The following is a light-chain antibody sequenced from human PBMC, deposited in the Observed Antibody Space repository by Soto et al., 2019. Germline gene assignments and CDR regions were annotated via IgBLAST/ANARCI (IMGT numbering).Light chain of an antibody. CDR1: QSVSSN. CDR3: QPYNNWPPIT. J-gene: IGKJ5*01. CDR2: GAS. Sequence: EIVMTQYPATLSVSPGGRATLSSRASQSVSSNLAWYQQKPGQAPRLLIYGASTRATGIPARFSGSGSGTEFTLTISSLQSEDFAVYYCQPYNNWPPITFGQGTRLEIK. V-gene: IGKV3-15*01.